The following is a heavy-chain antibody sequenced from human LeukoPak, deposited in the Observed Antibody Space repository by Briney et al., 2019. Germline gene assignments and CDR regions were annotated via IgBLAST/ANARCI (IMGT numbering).Heavy chain of an antibody. CDR2: INHSGST. Sequence: PSETLSLTCAVYGGSFSGYYWSWIRQPPGKGLEWIGEINHSGSTNYNPSLKSRVTISVDTSKNQFSLKLSSVTAADTAVYYCAGGRCSSTSCWEGYYYYGMDVWGQGTTVTVSS. D-gene: IGHD2-2*01. J-gene: IGHJ6*02. V-gene: IGHV4-34*01. CDR3: AGGRCSSTSCWEGYYYYGMDV. CDR1: GGSFSGYY.